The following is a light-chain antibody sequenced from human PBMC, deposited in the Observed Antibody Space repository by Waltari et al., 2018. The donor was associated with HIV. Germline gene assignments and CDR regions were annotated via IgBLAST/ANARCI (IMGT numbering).Light chain of an antibody. CDR3: DAWDDTLSGQGV. V-gene: IGLV1-47*01. CDR1: TSNIGSTY. CDR2: RDN. J-gene: IGLJ2*01. Sequence: QSVLTQPPSVSGTPGQRVTISCSGSTSNIGSTYLSWSQQLPETAPKLLIYRDNRRPEGVAARSSGSKSGTSASLDINGLRSEEEADYYCDAWDDTLSGQGVFGGGTKLTVL.